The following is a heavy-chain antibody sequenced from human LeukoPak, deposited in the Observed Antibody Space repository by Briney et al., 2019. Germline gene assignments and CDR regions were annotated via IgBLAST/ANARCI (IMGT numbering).Heavy chain of an antibody. CDR2: INHSGST. V-gene: IGHV4-34*01. CDR3: ARQRYGSGSYWFDP. Sequence: SETLSLTCAVYGGSFSGYYWSWIRQPPGKGLEWIGEINHSGSTNYNPSLKSRVTISVDTSKNQFSLKLSSVTAADTAVYYCARQRYGSGSYWFDPWGQGTLVTVSS. CDR1: GGSFSGYY. D-gene: IGHD3-10*01. J-gene: IGHJ5*02.